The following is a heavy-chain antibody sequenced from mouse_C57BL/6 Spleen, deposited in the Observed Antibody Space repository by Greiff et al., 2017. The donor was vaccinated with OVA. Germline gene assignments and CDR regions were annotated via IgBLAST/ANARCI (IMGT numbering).Heavy chain of an antibody. Sequence: DVQLQESGEGLVKPGGSLKLSCAASGFTFSSYAMSWVRQTPEKRLEWVAYISSGGDYIYYADTVKGRFTISRDNARNTLYLQMSSLKSEDTAMYYCTRDGGGNTWFAYWGQGTLVTVSA. CDR3: TRDGGGNTWFAY. V-gene: IGHV5-9-1*02. CDR2: ISSGGDYI. J-gene: IGHJ3*01. CDR1: GFTFSSYA. D-gene: IGHD1-1*02.